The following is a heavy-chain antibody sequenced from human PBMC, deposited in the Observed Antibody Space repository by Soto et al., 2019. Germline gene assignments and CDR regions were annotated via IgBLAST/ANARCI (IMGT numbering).Heavy chain of an antibody. CDR2: ITGSGGST. D-gene: IGHD7-27*01. Sequence: GGSLRLSCAASGFTFSSYDMSWVRQAPGKGLEWVATITGSGGSTYYADSVRGRFTISRDNSKNTLYLQMNSLRAEDTALFYCAKWGNDWGYYYYGLNVWGQGTMVTVSS. CDR1: GFTFSSYD. V-gene: IGHV3-23*01. J-gene: IGHJ6*02. CDR3: AKWGNDWGYYYYGLNV.